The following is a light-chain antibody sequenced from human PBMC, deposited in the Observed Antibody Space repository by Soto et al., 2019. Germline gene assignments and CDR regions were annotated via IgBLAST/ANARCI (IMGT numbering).Light chain of an antibody. J-gene: IGKJ1*01. Sequence: DIQMTQSPSTLSGSVGDRVTITCRASQTISSWLAWYQQQPGKAPKLLIYKASTLKSGVPSRFSGSGSGKEFTLTISSLQPDDFATYYCQHYNSYSEAFGQGTKVELK. CDR2: KAS. V-gene: IGKV1-5*03. CDR1: QTISSW. CDR3: QHYNSYSEA.